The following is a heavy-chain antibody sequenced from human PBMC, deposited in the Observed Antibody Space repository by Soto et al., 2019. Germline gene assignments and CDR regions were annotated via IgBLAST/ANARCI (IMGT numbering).Heavy chain of an antibody. CDR2: INPNSGGT. J-gene: IGHJ6*03. CDR3: ARDYCSGGSCPHNYYHYYYMDV. D-gene: IGHD2-15*01. V-gene: IGHV1-2*04. CDR1: GYTFTGYY. Sequence: ASVKVSCKASGYTFTGYYMHWVRQAPGQGLEWMGWINPNSGGTNYAQKFQGWVTMTRDTSISTAYMELSRLRSDDTAVYYCARDYCSGGSCPHNYYHYYYMDVWGKGTTVTVSS.